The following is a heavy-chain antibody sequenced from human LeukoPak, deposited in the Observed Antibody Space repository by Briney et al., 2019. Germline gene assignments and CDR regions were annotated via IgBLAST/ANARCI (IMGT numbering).Heavy chain of an antibody. Sequence: SETLSLTCTVSGGSISSYYWSWIRQPAGKGLEWIGRIYTSGSTNYNPSLKSRVTMSVDTSKNQFSLKLSSVTAADTAVYYCARDQLWFGELTYPFDYWGQGTLVTVSS. D-gene: IGHD3-10*01. V-gene: IGHV4-4*07. CDR2: IYTSGST. CDR1: GGSISSYY. J-gene: IGHJ4*02. CDR3: ARDQLWFGELTYPFDY.